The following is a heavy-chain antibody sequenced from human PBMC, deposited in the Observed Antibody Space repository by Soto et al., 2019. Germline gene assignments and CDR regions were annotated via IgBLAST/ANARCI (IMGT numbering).Heavy chain of an antibody. D-gene: IGHD2-21*02. CDR2: IYYTGSS. J-gene: IGHJ6*02. CDR1: GGSFSGYY. CDR3: ARDLWGYCGTDCYPLDV. Sequence: PSETLSLTCAVYGGSFSGYYWTWIRQPPGTGLEWIGFIYYTGSSSYNPPFKSRVTISVDTSKNQFSLKLNSVTAADTAVYYCARDLWGYCGTDCYPLDVWGQGTTVT. V-gene: IGHV4-59*01.